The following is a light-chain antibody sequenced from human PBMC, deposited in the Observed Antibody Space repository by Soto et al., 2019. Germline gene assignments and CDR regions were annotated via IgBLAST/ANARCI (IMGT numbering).Light chain of an antibody. CDR2: EVS. J-gene: IGLJ3*02. V-gene: IGLV2-14*01. Sequence: QSALTQPASVSGSPGQSITISCTGTSSDVGGYKYVSWYQQHPGKAPKVMIYEVSNRPSGVSNRFSASKSGNTASLTISGLHAGDEADYYCSSYTSSSTLVFGGGTKLTVL. CDR1: SSDVGGYKY. CDR3: SSYTSSSTLV.